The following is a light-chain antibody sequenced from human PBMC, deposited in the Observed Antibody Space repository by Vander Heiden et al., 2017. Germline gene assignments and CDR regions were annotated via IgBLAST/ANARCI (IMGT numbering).Light chain of an antibody. CDR2: GTS. CDR3: HQYEDWPPWT. CDR1: QSVSDN. J-gene: IGKJ1*01. Sequence: TGSPATLSVSPGDRATLSCRASQSVSDNLAWYQQEPGQAPRLLIYGTSTRATGIPGRFSGSGSATEFTLSISSVQSEDSAVYCCHQYEDWPPWTCGQGTKVEIK. V-gene: IGKV3-15*01.